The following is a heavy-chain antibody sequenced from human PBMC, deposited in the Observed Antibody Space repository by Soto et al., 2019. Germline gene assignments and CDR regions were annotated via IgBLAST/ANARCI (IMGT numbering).Heavy chain of an antibody. CDR3: XRAHTRLSGMDV. J-gene: IGHJ6*02. CDR2: IIPILGIA. CDR1: GGTFSSYT. V-gene: IGHV1-69*02. Sequence: QVQLVQSGAEVKKPGSSVKVSCKASGGTFSSYTISWVRQAPGQGLEWMGRIIPILGIANYAQKFQGRVTTPADKSTSTASXALSSLTSEDTAVYHXXRAHTRLSGMDVXGEGT.